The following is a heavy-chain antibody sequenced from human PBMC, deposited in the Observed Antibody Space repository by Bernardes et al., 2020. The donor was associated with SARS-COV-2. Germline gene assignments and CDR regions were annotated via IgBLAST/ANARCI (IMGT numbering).Heavy chain of an antibody. V-gene: IGHV1-46*01. J-gene: IGHJ4*02. CDR2: ILPSDGST. CDR3: VRDTSAFDY. CDR1: GYTFAHYY. Sequence: GAVPVSCKTCGYTFAHYYVHWVRQAPGQGLEWMAMILPSDGSTSYPQNLQGRVTMTMDTSTATVYLELASLRYEATDLYYCVRDTSAFDYWGQGTLVTVSS.